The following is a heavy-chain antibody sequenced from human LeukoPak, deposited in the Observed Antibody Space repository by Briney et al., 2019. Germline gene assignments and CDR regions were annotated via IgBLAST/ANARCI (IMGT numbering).Heavy chain of an antibody. Sequence: GGSLRLSCAASGFTFSSYGMHWVRQAPGKGLEWVAFIRYDGSNKYYADSVKGRFTISRDNSKNTLYLQMNSLRAEGTAVYYCAKDEESYFDYWGQGTLVTVSS. J-gene: IGHJ4*02. CDR1: GFTFSSYG. CDR3: AKDEESYFDY. V-gene: IGHV3-30*02. CDR2: IRYDGSNK.